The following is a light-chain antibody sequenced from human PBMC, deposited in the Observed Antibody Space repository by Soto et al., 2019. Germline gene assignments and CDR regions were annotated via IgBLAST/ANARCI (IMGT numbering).Light chain of an antibody. V-gene: IGKV3-20*01. CDR1: QSVSSSY. CDR2: RAS. CDR3: QQYGSSPPT. J-gene: IGKJ5*01. Sequence: EIVLTQSPGTLSLPPGERATLSCRASQSVSSSYLAWYQQKPGQAPRLLIYRASSRATGIPDRFSGSGSGTDFTLTISRLEPEDFAVYYCQQYGSSPPTFGQGTRLEIK.